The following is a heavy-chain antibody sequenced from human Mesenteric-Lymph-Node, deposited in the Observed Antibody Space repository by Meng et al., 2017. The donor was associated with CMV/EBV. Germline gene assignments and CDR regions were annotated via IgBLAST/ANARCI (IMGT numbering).Heavy chain of an antibody. CDR3: AAYIKDAFDL. Sequence: GGSLRLSCGASGFTLSSYWMGWVRQGPGKGLEWVANINQDGGEKYYADSVKGRFSIFRDNAKNSQYLQMNSLRAEDTAVYYCAAYIKDAFDLWGQGTMVTVSS. J-gene: IGHJ3*01. V-gene: IGHV3-7*01. CDR2: INQDGGEK. CDR1: GFTLSSYW. D-gene: IGHD2-21*01.